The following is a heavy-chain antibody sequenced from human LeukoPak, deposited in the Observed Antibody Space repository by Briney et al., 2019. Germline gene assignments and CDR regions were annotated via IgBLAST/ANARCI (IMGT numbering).Heavy chain of an antibody. J-gene: IGHJ3*02. CDR2: IYHSGST. CDR3: ARDGAFDI. CDR1: GGSISSGGYS. V-gene: IGHV4-30-2*01. Sequence: PSQTLSLTCAVSGGSISSGGYSWSWIRQPPGKGLEWIGYIYHSGSTYYNPSLKSRVTISVDRSKNQFSLKLSSVTAADTAVYYCARDGAFDIWGQGTMVTVSS.